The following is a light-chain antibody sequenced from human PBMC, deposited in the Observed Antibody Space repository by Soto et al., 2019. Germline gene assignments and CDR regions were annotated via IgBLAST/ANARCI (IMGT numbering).Light chain of an antibody. CDR2: DVS. CDR3: SSYTSSSTLPI. V-gene: IGLV2-14*01. J-gene: IGLJ2*01. CDR1: SSDVGGYHY. Sequence: QSALTQPASVSGSPGQSITISCTGTSSDVGGYHYVSWYQRHPGKAPKLMIYDVSNRPSGVSNRFSGSKSGNTASLTISGLQAADEADYYCSSYTSSSTLPIFGGGTKLTVL.